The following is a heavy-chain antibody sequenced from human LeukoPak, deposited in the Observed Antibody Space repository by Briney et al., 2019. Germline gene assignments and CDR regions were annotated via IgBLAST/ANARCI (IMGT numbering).Heavy chain of an antibody. CDR1: GFTFSRYW. V-gene: IGHV3-7*01. CDR3: ARDSFSGGFDY. Sequence: GGSLRLSCAASGFTFSRYWMSWVRQAPGKGLEWMTNIKEDGSEKYYVDSVKGRFTISRDNAKNSLYLQMSSLRAEDTAVYYCARDSFSGGFDYWGQGTLVTVSS. D-gene: IGHD3-16*01. CDR2: IKEDGSEK. J-gene: IGHJ4*02.